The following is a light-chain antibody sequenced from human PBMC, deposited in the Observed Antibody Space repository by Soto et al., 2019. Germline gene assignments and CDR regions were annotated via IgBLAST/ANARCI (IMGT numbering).Light chain of an antibody. CDR3: SSYTSSSTLV. V-gene: IGLV2-14*01. Sequence: SALTQPASVSGSPGQSITISCTGTSSDVGSYNYVSWYQQHPGKAPKLMIYEVSNRPSGVSNRFSGSKSGNTASLTISRLQAEDEADYYCSSYTSSSTLVFGTGTKVTV. CDR2: EVS. CDR1: SSDVGSYNY. J-gene: IGLJ1*01.